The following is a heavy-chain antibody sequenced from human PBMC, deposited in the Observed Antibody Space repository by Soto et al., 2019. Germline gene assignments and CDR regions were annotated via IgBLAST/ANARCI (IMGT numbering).Heavy chain of an antibody. D-gene: IGHD5-12*01. CDR3: ASLVEMATICDH. J-gene: IGHJ5*02. CDR1: GFTFSSYS. CDR2: ISSSSSYI. Sequence: GGSLRLSCAASGFTFSSYSMNWVRQAPGKGLEWVSSISSSSSYIYYADSVKGRFTISRDNAKNSLYLQMNSLRAEDTAVYYCASLVEMATICDHWGQGTLVTVSS. V-gene: IGHV3-21*01.